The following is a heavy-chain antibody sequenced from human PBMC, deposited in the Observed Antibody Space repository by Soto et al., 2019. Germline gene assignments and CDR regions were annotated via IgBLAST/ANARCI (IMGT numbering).Heavy chain of an antibody. D-gene: IGHD3-22*01. CDR3: ATARDSSGPAGYYFDY. V-gene: IGHV3-23*01. Sequence: PGGSLRLSCAASGFTFSSYAMSWVRQAPGKGLEWVSAISGSGGSTYYADSVKGRFTISRDNSKNTLYLQMNSLRAEDTAVYYCATARDSSGPAGYYFDYWGQGTLVTVSS. J-gene: IGHJ4*02. CDR2: ISGSGGST. CDR1: GFTFSSYA.